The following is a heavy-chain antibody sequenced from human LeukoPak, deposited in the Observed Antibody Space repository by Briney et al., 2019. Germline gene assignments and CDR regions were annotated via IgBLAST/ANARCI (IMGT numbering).Heavy chain of an antibody. CDR1: GFTVSNNY. J-gene: IGHJ4*02. Sequence: GGSLRLSCAASGFTVSNNYMSWVRQAPRKGLEWVSVIYSGGSTYYADSVKGRFTISRDNSKNTLYLQMNSLRAEDTAVYYCARIYSGSYSDYWGQGTLVTVSP. D-gene: IGHD1-26*01. V-gene: IGHV3-53*01. CDR3: ARIYSGSYSDY. CDR2: IYSGGST.